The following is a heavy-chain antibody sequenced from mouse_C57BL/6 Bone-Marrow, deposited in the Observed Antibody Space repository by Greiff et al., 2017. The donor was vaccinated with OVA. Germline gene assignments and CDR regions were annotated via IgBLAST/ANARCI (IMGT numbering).Heavy chain of an antibody. V-gene: IGHV5-15*01. J-gene: IGHJ4*01. CDR2: ISNLAYSI. CDR1: GFTFSDYG. Sequence: EVKLVEPGGGLVQPGGSLKLSCAASGFTFSDYGMAWVRQAPRKGPEWVAFISNLAYSIYYADTVTGRFTISRENAKNTLYLEMSSLRSEDTAMYYCTRHENYDYAMDYWGQGTSVTVSS. CDR3: TRHENYDYAMDY. D-gene: IGHD2-4*01.